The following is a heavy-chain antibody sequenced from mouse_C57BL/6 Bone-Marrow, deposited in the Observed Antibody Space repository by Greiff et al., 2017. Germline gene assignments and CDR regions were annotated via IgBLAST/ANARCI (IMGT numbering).Heavy chain of an antibody. CDR2: IWTGGGT. J-gene: IGHJ4*01. CDR1: GFSLTSYA. Sequence: VKLMESGPGLVAPSQSLSITCTVSGFSLTSYAISWVRQPPGKGLEWLGVIWTGGGTHYNSALNSRLSISKDNSTCQVFFNMNSMQPAATAWYYCARKVNYYAMDYWGQGTSVTVSS. CDR3: ARKVNYYAMDY. D-gene: IGHD2-2*01. V-gene: IGHV2-9-1*01.